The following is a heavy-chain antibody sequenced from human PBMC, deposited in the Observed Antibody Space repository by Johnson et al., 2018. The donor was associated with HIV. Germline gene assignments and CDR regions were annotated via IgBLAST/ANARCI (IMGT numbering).Heavy chain of an antibody. D-gene: IGHD3-3*01. V-gene: IGHV3-33*06. CDR3: AKDLEGHDVFDI. CDR2: IRYDGYYT. J-gene: IGHJ3*02. CDR1: GFTYSTYG. Sequence: QVQLVESGGGVVQPGRSLRLSCAASGFTYSTYGMYWVRQAPGKGLEWVALIRYDGYYTKYADSVKGRFTISRDNSKNMLFLQMSSLRAEDTAVYYCAKDLEGHDVFDIWGQGTAVTVSS.